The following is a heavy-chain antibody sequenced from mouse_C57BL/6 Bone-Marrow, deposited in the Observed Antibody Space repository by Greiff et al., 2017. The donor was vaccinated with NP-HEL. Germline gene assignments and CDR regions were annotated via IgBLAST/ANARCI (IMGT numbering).Heavy chain of an antibody. CDR3: ASKGVITTVVATRGYYFDY. Sequence: EVHLVESGAELVKPGASVKLSCTASGFNIKDYYMHWVKQRTEQGLEWIGRIDPEDGETKYAPKFQGKATITADTSSNTSYLQLSSLTSEDTAVYYCASKGVITTVVATRGYYFDYWGQGTTLTVSS. CDR1: GFNIKDYY. V-gene: IGHV14-2*01. D-gene: IGHD1-1*01. J-gene: IGHJ2*01. CDR2: IDPEDGET.